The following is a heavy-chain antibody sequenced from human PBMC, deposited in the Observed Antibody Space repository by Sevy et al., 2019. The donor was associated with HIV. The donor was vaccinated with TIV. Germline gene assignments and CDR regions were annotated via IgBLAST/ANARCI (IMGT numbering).Heavy chain of an antibody. V-gene: IGHV3-7*03. J-gene: IGHJ5*02. CDR2: IKQDGSEK. CDR1: GFTFSSYW. D-gene: IGHD6-13*01. Sequence: GGSLRLSCAASGFTFSSYWMSWVRQAPGKGLEWVANIKQDGSEKYYVDSVKGRFTISRDNAKNSLYLQMNSLRAEDTAVYYCARDWAPMYSSRLGAFDPWGQGTLVTVSS. CDR3: ARDWAPMYSSRLGAFDP.